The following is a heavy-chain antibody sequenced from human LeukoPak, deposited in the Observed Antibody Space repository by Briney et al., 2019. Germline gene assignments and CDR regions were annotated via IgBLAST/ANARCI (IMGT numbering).Heavy chain of an antibody. V-gene: IGHV1-18*01. D-gene: IGHD3-16*01. Sequence: ASVNVSCNASGYSFTSYDISWVRQAPGQGLEWVGWVSTYNGNTKYEQNLQGRVTMTTATYTRTDYMYLKSTRPDDTAVYYCARSATQCFFDYWGQGTLVTVSS. J-gene: IGHJ4*02. CDR2: VSTYNGNT. CDR1: GYSFTSYD. CDR3: ARSATQCFFDY.